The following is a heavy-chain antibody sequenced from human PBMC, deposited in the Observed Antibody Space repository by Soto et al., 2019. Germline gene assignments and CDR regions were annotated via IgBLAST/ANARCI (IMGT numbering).Heavy chain of an antibody. D-gene: IGHD6-19*01. CDR2: IWYDGSNK. J-gene: IGHJ4*02. Sequence: GGSLRLSCAASGFTFSSYGMHWVRQAPGKGLEWVAVIWYDGSNKYYADSVKGRFTISRDNSKNTLYLQMNSLRAEGTAVYYCARDSPPYSSGWYYGYWGQGTLVTVSS. CDR1: GFTFSSYG. CDR3: ARDSPPYSSGWYYGY. V-gene: IGHV3-33*01.